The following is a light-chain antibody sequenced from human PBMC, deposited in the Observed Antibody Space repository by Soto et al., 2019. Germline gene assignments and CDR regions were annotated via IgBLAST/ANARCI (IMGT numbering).Light chain of an antibody. CDR2: DVT. V-gene: IGLV2-11*01. CDR1: SSDVGGYNC. Sequence: QSALAQPRSVSLSPGQSVTISCTGTSSDVGGYNCVSLYQQHPGKAPQLMIYDVTQRPSGVPDRFSGSKSGNTASLTISGLQAEDEADYYCCSHSASYTFVFGTGTKVTVL. CDR3: CSHSASYTFV. J-gene: IGLJ1*01.